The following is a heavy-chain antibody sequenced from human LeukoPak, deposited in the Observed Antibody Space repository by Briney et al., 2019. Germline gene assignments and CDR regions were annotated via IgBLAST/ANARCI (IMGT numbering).Heavy chain of an antibody. Sequence: SETLSLTCGVSGGSISSSTYYWGWIRQPPGKGLESIGNIYSSGSTYNNPSLKSRVTISVATSKNQFSLKLSSVTATHTAVYYCARQSYSSNLGWFDPWGQGTLVTVSS. CDR1: GGSISSSTYY. J-gene: IGHJ5*02. D-gene: IGHD6-13*01. V-gene: IGHV4-39*01. CDR2: IYSSGST. CDR3: ARQSYSSNLGWFDP.